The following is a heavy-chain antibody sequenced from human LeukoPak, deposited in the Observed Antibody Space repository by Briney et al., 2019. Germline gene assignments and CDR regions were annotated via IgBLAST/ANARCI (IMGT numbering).Heavy chain of an antibody. CDR3: ARDRSAAAGMWVYYFDY. CDR2: TYYRSKWYN. CDR1: GDSVSSNSAA. Sequence: SQTLSLTCAISGDSVSSNSAAWTWIRQSPSRGLEWLGRTYYRSKWYNDYAVSVKSRITINPDTSKNQFSLQLNSVTPEDTAVYYCARDRSAAAGMWVYYFDYWGQGTLVTVSS. J-gene: IGHJ4*02. D-gene: IGHD6-13*01. V-gene: IGHV6-1*01.